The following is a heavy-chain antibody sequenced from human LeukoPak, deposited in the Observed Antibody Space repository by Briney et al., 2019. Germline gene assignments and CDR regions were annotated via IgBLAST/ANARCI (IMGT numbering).Heavy chain of an antibody. CDR2: IYYSGNT. CDR3: ARAPRDTNSWYYFDY. CDR1: GGSISSGDYY. D-gene: IGHD5-18*01. Sequence: SETLSLTCIVSGGSISSGDYYWSWIRQHPGKGLEWTRYIYYSGNTYYNPTLKSRVTISVDTSNNQFSLNLNSVTAADTAVYYCARAPRDTNSWYYFDYWGQGTLVSVSS. V-gene: IGHV4-31*02. J-gene: IGHJ4*02.